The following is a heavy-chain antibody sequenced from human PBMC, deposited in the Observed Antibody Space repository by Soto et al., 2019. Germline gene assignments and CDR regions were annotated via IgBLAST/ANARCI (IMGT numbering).Heavy chain of an antibody. J-gene: IGHJ5*02. CDR1: GFTFSSYG. CDR3: ARGHGVATTMGWFDP. Sequence: VLLVESGGGVVQPGRSLRFSCAASGFTFSSYGMHWVRQAPGKGLEWVAVIYYDGSKKYYADSVKGRFTISRDNSKNMLYLQMNRLRVEDTAVYYCARGHGVATTMGWFDPWGQGTLVTVSS. V-gene: IGHV3-33*01. CDR2: IYYDGSKK. D-gene: IGHD5-12*01.